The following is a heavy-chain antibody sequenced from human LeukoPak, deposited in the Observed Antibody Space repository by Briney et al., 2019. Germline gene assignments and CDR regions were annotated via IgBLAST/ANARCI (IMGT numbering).Heavy chain of an antibody. D-gene: IGHD6-13*01. CDR2: IYYSGST. Sequence: SETLSLTCAVSGYSISSGYYWGWIRQPPGKGLEWIGSIYYSGSTYYNPSLKSRVTISVDTSKNQFSLKLSSVTAADTAVYYCARQYAAGIGYFDYWGQGTLVTVSS. CDR3: ARQYAAGIGYFDY. CDR1: GYSISSGYY. J-gene: IGHJ4*02. V-gene: IGHV4-38-2*01.